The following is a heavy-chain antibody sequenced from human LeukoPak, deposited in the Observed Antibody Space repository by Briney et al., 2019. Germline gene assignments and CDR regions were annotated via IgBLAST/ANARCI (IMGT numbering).Heavy chain of an antibody. Sequence: TLSLTCAVSGGSISSGGYSWSWIRQPPGKGLEWIGYIYHSGSTYYNPSLKSRVTISVDRSKNQFSLELSSVTAADTAVYYCARSGGLHWYFDLWGRGTLVTVSS. CDR2: IYHSGST. D-gene: IGHD5-12*01. CDR3: ARSGGLHWYFDL. J-gene: IGHJ2*01. V-gene: IGHV4-30-2*01. CDR1: GGSISSGGYS.